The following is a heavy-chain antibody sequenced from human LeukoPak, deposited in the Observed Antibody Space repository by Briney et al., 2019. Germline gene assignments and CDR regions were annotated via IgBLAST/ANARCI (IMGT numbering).Heavy chain of an antibody. V-gene: IGHV1-8*01. CDR3: ARGRGQWLARGTNWYFDL. D-gene: IGHD6-19*01. CDR2: MNPNSGNT. CDR1: GYTFTSYD. J-gene: IGHJ2*01. Sequence: ASVKVSCKASGYTFTSYDINWVRQATGQGLEWMGWMNPNSGNTGYAQKFQGRVTMTRDTSISTAYMELSSLRSEDTAVYYCARGRGQWLARGTNWYFDLWGRSTLVTVSS.